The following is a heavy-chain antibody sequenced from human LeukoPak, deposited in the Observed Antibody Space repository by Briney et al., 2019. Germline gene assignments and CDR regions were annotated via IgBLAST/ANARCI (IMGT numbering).Heavy chain of an antibody. CDR1: GGTFSSYA. Sequence: ASVKVSCKASGGTFSSYAISWVRQAPGQGLEWMGGIIPIFGTANYAQKFQGRVTITADESTSTAYMELSSPRSEDTAVYYCATFWSGYYLGSAFDIWGQGTMVTVS. V-gene: IGHV1-69*13. D-gene: IGHD3-3*01. CDR2: IIPIFGTA. J-gene: IGHJ3*02. CDR3: ATFWSGYYLGSAFDI.